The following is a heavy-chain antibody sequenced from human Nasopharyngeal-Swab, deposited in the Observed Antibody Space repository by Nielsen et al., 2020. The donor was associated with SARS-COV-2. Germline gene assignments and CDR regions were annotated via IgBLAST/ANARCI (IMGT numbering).Heavy chain of an antibody. CDR1: GFTFRRYT. J-gene: IGHJ4*02. CDR2: ISYDGSNK. D-gene: IGHD3-22*01. Sequence: GGSRRLSCAASGFTFRRYTMHGVRKAPGKGLEWVAVISYDGSNKYYADSVKGRFTISRDISKNTLYLQMNSLRAEDTAVFYCASTPLDSSGYYYAFHSWGRGTLVTVSS. CDR3: ASTPLDSSGYYYAFHS. V-gene: IGHV3-30-3*01.